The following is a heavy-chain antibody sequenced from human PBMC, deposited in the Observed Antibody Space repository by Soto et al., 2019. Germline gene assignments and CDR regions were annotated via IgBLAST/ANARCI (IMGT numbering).Heavy chain of an antibody. CDR3: ASGGSSRAVRPFDY. D-gene: IGHD6-6*01. V-gene: IGHV4-30-4*01. CDR1: GGSISSGDYY. CDR2: IYYSGST. J-gene: IGHJ4*02. Sequence: QVQLQESGPGLVKPSHTLSLTCTVSGGSISSGDYYWSWILQPPGNVLELIGYIYYSGSTYYNPSLKRRVTISLDTSKNQFTLKLSSVTAADPAVYYCASGGSSRAVRPFDYLGQGTLVTSSA.